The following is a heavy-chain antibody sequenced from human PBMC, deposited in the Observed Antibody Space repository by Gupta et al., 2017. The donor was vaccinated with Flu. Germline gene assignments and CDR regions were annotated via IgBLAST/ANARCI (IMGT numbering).Heavy chain of an antibody. V-gene: IGHV3-21*01. D-gene: IGHD6-19*01. Sequence: EVQLVESGGGLVKPGGSLRLSCAASGFTFNTYGMNWVLQAPGKGLEWVSSISSSSSYIYYADSVKGRFTISRHNAKNSLYLQMNSRRAEDTAVYYCARAWDVTVAGTFDYWGQGTLVTVSS. J-gene: IGHJ4*02. CDR2: ISSSSSYI. CDR1: GFTFNTYG. CDR3: ARAWDVTVAGTFDY.